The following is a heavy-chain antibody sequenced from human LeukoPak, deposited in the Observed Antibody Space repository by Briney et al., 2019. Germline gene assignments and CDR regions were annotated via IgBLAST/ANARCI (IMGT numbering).Heavy chain of an antibody. D-gene: IGHD3-22*01. J-gene: IGHJ6*03. Sequence: PGGSLRLSCAASGFTFSSYWMSWVRQAPGKGLEWVANIKRDGSEKYYVDSVKGRFTISRDNAKNSLYLQMNSLRAEDTAVYYCARCDDSSGYYYYYYMDVWGKGTTVTVSS. CDR2: IKRDGSEK. CDR3: ARCDDSSGYYYYYYMDV. V-gene: IGHV3-7*01. CDR1: GFTFSSYW.